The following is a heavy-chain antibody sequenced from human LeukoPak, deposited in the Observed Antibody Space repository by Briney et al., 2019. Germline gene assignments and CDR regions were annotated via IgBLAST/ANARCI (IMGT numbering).Heavy chain of an antibody. J-gene: IGHJ5*02. CDR2: IYHSGST. V-gene: IGHV4-30-2*01. Sequence: SQTLSLTCAVSGGSISSGGYSWSWIRQPAGEGLEWIGYIYHSGSTYYNPSLKSRVTISVDRSKNQFSLKLSSVTAADTAVYYCARMLSLYYYWFDPWGQGTLVTVSS. CDR1: GGSISSGGYS. D-gene: IGHD3-10*01. CDR3: ARMLSLYYYWFDP.